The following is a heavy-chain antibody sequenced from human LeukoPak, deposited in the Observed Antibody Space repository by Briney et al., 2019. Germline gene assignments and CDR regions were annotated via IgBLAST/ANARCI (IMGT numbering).Heavy chain of an antibody. J-gene: IGHJ6*03. CDR2: IIPIFGTA. Sequence: ASVKVSCKASGGTFNSYAISWVRQAPGQGLEWVGGIIPIFGTANYAQKFQSRVTITADESTSKAYMELSSLRSEDTAVYYCARGGVPAASYYYYMDVWGKGTTVTVS. V-gene: IGHV1-69*13. CDR3: ARGGVPAASYYYYMDV. CDR1: GGTFNSYA. D-gene: IGHD2-2*01.